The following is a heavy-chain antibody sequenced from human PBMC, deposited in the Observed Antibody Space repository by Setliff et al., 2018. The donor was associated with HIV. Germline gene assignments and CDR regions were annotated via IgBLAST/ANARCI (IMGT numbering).Heavy chain of an antibody. V-gene: IGHV3-20*04. D-gene: IGHD4-17*01. CDR2: INWKGGST. CDR1: GFTFDDYG. J-gene: IGHJ6*03. CDR3: AREIRAGDYPPYNYYFYMDV. Sequence: PGGSLRLSCAASGFTFDDYGMNWVRQVPGKGLEWVSGINWKGGSTGYADSVKGRFTISRDNAKNSLYLQMNSLRAEDTALYYCAREIRAGDYPPYNYYFYMDVWGKGTTVTVSS.